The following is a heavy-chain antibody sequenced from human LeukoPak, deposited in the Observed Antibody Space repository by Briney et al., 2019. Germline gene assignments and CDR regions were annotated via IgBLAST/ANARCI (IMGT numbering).Heavy chain of an antibody. CDR3: ARDRQGSIHY. J-gene: IGHJ4*02. V-gene: IGHV4-38-2*02. CDR1: GASMSDYY. D-gene: IGHD3-10*01. CDR2: VSHSGTT. Sequence: SETLSLTCSVSGASMSDYYWGWIRQPPGEGLEWIGTVSHSGTTWYNPSLKSRTTISIDTSKNQFSLKLSSMTAADTAVYYCARDRQGSIHYWGQGTLVTVSS.